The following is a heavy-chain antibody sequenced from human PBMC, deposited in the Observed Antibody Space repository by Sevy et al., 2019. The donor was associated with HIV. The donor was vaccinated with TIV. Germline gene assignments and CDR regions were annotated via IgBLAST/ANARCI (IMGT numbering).Heavy chain of an antibody. CDR2: INNDGSNT. CDR3: GREMISMVPGVPDAFDI. CDR1: GFTFTSYA. Sequence: GGSLRLSCKPSGFTFTSYAMNWVRQAPGKGLVWISRINNDGSNTNYADSVKGRFTTSRDNAKNTLYLQMNSLRAEDTAVYYCGREMISMVPGVPDAFDIWGQGTMATVSS. V-gene: IGHV3-74*01. D-gene: IGHD3-10*01. J-gene: IGHJ3*02.